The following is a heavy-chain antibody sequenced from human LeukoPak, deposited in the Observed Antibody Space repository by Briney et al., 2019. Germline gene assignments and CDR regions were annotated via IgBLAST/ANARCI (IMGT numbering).Heavy chain of an antibody. D-gene: IGHD2-15*01. CDR2: ISAYNGNT. CDR1: GYTFTNYG. Sequence: ASVKVSCKTSGYTFTNYGISWVRQAPGQGPEWMGWISAYNGNTAYAQNLQGRVTMTTDTSTTTAYMELRSLRSDDTAVYYCAREIVVVEAAKHYYGMDVWGPGTTVTVSS. V-gene: IGHV1-18*01. J-gene: IGHJ6*02. CDR3: AREIVVVEAAKHYYGMDV.